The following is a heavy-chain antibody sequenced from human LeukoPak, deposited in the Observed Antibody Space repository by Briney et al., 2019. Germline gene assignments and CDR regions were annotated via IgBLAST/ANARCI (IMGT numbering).Heavy chain of an antibody. V-gene: IGHV3-7*01. J-gene: IGHJ4*02. Sequence: PGGSLRLSCAASGFTFSSYWMSWVRQAPGKGLEWVANIKQDGSEKYYVDSVKGRFTISRDNAKNSLYLQMNSLRAEDTAVYYCASSRRRDGYNPFDYWGQGTLVTVSS. CDR1: GFTFSSYW. CDR3: ASSRRRDGYNPFDY. CDR2: IKQDGSEK. D-gene: IGHD5-24*01.